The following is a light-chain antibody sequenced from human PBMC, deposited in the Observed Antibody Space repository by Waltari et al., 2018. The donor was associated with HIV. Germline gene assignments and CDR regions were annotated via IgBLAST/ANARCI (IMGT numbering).Light chain of an antibody. CDR2: SNN. Sequence: QSVLTQPPSASGTPGQRVTISCSGTSPNIGSNTVNWYQQLPGTAPKLLIYSNNQRPSGVPERLSGSKAGASASLASSGLQSEDEADYYCAAWDDSLSGPVFGGGTKLTVL. J-gene: IGLJ3*02. V-gene: IGLV1-44*01. CDR1: SPNIGSNT. CDR3: AAWDDSLSGPV.